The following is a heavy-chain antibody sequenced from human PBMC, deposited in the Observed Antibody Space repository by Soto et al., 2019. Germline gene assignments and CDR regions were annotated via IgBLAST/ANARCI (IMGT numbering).Heavy chain of an antibody. CDR1: GGTFSSYT. CDR2: IIPNHGKT. Sequence: ASVKVSCKASGGTFSSYTISWVRQAPGQGLEWMGRIIPNHGKTNYAQKFQGRVTMTEDTSTNTAYMELSSLRSEDTAVYYCATNSATVTTHYYGMDAWGQGTTVTVSS. D-gene: IGHD4-17*01. V-gene: IGHV1-69*02. CDR3: ATNSATVTTHYYGMDA. J-gene: IGHJ6*02.